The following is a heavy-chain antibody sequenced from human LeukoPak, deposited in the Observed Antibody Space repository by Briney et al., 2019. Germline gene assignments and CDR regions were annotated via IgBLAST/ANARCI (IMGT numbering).Heavy chain of an antibody. J-gene: IGHJ4*02. CDR3: ARGSGPGGRGYYFDY. V-gene: IGHV4-34*01. CDR1: GGSFSGYY. CDR2: INHSGST. D-gene: IGHD1-26*01. Sequence: PSETLSLTCAVYGGSFSGYYWSWIRQPPGKGPEWIGEINHSGSTNYNPSLKSRVTISVDTSKNQFSLKLSSVTAADTAVYYCARGSGPGGRGYYFDYWGQGTLVTVSS.